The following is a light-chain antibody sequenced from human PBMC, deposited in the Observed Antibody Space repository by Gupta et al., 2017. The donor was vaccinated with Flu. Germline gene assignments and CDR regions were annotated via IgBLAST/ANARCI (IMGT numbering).Light chain of an antibody. CDR3: CSYAGSFSYV. CDR1: SSNVGVYNY. Sequence: ISCTGTSSNVGVYNYVSWYQQYPGKAPKVMIFDVSQRPSGVPDRFSGSKSGNTASLTISGLQAEDEADYYCCSYAGSFSYVFGTGTKVTVL. V-gene: IGLV2-11*03. CDR2: DVS. J-gene: IGLJ1*01.